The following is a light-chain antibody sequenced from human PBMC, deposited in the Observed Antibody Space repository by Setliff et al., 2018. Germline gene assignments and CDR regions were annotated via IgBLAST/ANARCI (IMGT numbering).Light chain of an antibody. J-gene: IGLJ1*01. CDR3: SAWDDSLNACV. V-gene: IGLV1-40*01. CDR2: SNN. CDR1: SSNLGAGFT. Sequence: QSVLTQPPSVSGAPGQRVTISCTGSSSNLGAGFTVHWYQVLPGTAPKLLIYSNNFRPSGVPDRFSASKSGTSASLAISGLQSDDEADYYCSAWDDSLNACVFGTGTKVTVL.